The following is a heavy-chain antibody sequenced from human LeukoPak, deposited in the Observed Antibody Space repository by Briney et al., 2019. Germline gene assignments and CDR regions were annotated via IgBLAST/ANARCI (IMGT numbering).Heavy chain of an antibody. D-gene: IGHD4-11*01. Sequence: GSLRLSCAASGFTFSTTWLHWVRQTPGEGLVWVSRMNSDGSSTSYADSVKGRFTISRDNAKNTLYLQMNSLRAEDTAVYYCARDRYDYPLDYWGQGTLVTVSS. CDR2: MNSDGSST. V-gene: IGHV3-74*01. CDR1: GFTFSTTW. J-gene: IGHJ4*02. CDR3: ARDRYDYPLDY.